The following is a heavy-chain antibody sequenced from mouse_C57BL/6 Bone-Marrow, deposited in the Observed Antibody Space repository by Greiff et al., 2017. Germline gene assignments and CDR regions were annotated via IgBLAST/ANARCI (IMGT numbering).Heavy chain of an antibody. CDR3: ARRMWLRWYFDV. CDR2: LDPANGNT. V-gene: IGHV14-3*01. J-gene: IGHJ1*03. Sequence: EVQLVESVAELVRPGASVKLSCTASGFNIKNTYMHWVKQRPEQGLEWIGRLDPANGNTKFAPKFQGKATITADTASNTAYLQLSSLTSEDTAIYYCARRMWLRWYFDVWGTGTTVTVSS. CDR1: GFNIKNTY. D-gene: IGHD2-2*01.